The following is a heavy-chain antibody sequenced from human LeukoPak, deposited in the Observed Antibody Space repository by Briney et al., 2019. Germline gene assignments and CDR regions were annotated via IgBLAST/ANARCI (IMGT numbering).Heavy chain of an antibody. CDR1: GHTFTDYY. D-gene: IGHD2-2*01. V-gene: IGHV1-2*06. CDR2: ISPKNGGT. CDR3: ARVEGSAATSYD. Sequence: ASVKVSCKASGHTFTDYYIHWVRQAPGQGLERVGRISPKNGGTVYAQNFQGRVTVTRDTSITTAYMELNRLRSDDTAVYFCARVEGSAATSYDWGQGTLVTVSS. J-gene: IGHJ4*02.